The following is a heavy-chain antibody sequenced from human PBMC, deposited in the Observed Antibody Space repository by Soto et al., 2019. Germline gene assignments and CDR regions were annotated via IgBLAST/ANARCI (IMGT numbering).Heavy chain of an antibody. J-gene: IGHJ4*02. CDR1: GYSINSDYY. D-gene: IGHD3-10*01. Sequence: SETLSLTCAGSGYSINSDYYWGWIRQPPGKGLEWIGSVDHSGRTYYSPSLRSRLTIFIDTSKNQFSLRLTSVTAADTAMYFCAKKGYYPSGKINLFDSWGPGTLVTAPQ. V-gene: IGHV4-38-2*01. CDR3: AKKGYYPSGKINLFDS. CDR2: VDHSGRT.